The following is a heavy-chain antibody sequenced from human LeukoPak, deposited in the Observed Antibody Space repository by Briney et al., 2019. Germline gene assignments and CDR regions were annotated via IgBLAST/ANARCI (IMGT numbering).Heavy chain of an antibody. D-gene: IGHD2-15*01. CDR3: TWLYSDAFNI. CDR1: GFSVSSNY. V-gene: IGHV3-15*01. Sequence: GGSLRLSCAASGFSVSSNYMNWARQAPGKGLEWVGRIKGKSAGGTTDYAAPVKGRFTILKDDSENTLYLQMNSLTTEDTAVYYCTWLYSDAFNIWGQGTMVTVSS. J-gene: IGHJ3*02. CDR2: IKGKSAGGTT.